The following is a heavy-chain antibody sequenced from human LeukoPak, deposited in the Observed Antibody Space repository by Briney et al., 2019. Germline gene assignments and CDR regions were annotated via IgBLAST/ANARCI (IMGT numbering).Heavy chain of an antibody. V-gene: IGHV3-23*01. D-gene: IGHD1-7*01. CDR2: ISGSGGST. J-gene: IGHJ5*02. Sequence: PGGSLRLSCAASGFTFSSYAMTWVRQAPGKGLEWVSAISGSGGSTYYADSVKGRFTISRDNSKNTLYVQMNSLRAKDTAVYYCAKTRYNWNYWFDPWGQGTLVTVSS. CDR3: AKTRYNWNYWFDP. CDR1: GFTFSSYA.